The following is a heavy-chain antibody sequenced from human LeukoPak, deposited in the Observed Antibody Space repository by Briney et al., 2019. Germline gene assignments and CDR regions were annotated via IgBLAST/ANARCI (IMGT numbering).Heavy chain of an antibody. CDR2: ISSSSGST. V-gene: IGHV3-23*01. Sequence: GGSLRLSCAASGFTFSNYAMSWVRQAPGKGLEWVSSISSSSGSTYYADSVKGRFTISRDNSKNTLNLQMNSQRAEDTAVYYCAKNPKYYYDSSGYFDYWGQGTLVAVST. CDR3: AKNPKYYYDSSGYFDY. D-gene: IGHD3-22*01. J-gene: IGHJ4*02. CDR1: GFTFSNYA.